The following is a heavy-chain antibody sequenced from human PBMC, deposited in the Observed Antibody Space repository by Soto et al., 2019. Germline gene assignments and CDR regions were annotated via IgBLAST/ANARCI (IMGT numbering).Heavy chain of an antibody. V-gene: IGHV3-23*01. CDR2: MSGSGGST. J-gene: IGHJ4*02. CDR1: GFTFSSYA. Sequence: EVQLLESGGGLVQPGGSLRLSCAASGFTFSSYAMRWVRQAPVKGLEWVSAMSGSGGSTYYADSVKGRFTISRDNSKNTLYLQMNSLRAEDTAVYYCERRGSGSYYDYWGQGPLVNVSS. CDR3: ERRGSGSYYDY. D-gene: IGHD1-26*01.